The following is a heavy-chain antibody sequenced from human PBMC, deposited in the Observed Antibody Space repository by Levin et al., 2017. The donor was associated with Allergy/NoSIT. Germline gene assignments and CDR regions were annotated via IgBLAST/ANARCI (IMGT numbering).Heavy chain of an antibody. CDR2: ISYDENK. V-gene: IGHV3-30*04. CDR3: ARDQMVRGVIMGD. J-gene: IGHJ4*02. Sequence: GGSLRLSCAASGFPFSGYSMHWVRQAPGKGLEWVALISYDENKYYADSVKGQFTISRDNSKNTLYLQMNSLRPEDTAVYYCARDQMVRGVIMGDWGQGTLVTVSS. CDR1: GFPFSGYS. D-gene: IGHD3-10*01.